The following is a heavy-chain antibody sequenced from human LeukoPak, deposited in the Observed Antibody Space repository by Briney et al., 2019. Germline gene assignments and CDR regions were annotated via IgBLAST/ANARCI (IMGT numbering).Heavy chain of an antibody. CDR2: IWYDGSNK. Sequence: GGSLRLSCGASGFTFSSFGMHWLRQAPGKGLEWVAIIWYDGSNKYYADSVKGRFTISRDNSKNTLNLQMNSLRAEDTAVYYCAKERQWLVLDHWGQGTLVTVSS. CDR3: AKERQWLVLDH. V-gene: IGHV3-30*02. J-gene: IGHJ4*02. CDR1: GFTFSSFG. D-gene: IGHD6-19*01.